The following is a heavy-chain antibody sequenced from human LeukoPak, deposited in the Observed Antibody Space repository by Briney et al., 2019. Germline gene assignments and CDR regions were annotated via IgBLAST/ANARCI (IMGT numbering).Heavy chain of an antibody. Sequence: PGGSLRLSCAASGFSFSPYSMSWVRQAPGKGREWVATIKQAGSGYYYADSVQGRFTISRDDAEDSVSLQMNSLRAEDTAVYYCARGYCAGTACYVGGMDVWGQGTTVTVAS. CDR1: GFSFSPYS. J-gene: IGHJ6*02. V-gene: IGHV3-7*01. CDR2: IKQAGSGY. CDR3: ARGYCAGTACYVGGMDV. D-gene: IGHD2-8*02.